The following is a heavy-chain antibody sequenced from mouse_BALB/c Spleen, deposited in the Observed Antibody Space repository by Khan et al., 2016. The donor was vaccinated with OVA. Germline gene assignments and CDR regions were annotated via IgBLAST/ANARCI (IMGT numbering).Heavy chain of an antibody. CDR2: INTYTGEP. Sequence: QIQLVQSGPELMKPGETVKISCKASGYTFTNCGMNWVQQAPGKGLKWMGWINTYTGEPKYADDFKGRFAFSLETSANTAYLQINNIKNKETATYICARPPYFYDDLDYWGQGTSGTGSS. V-gene: IGHV9-3-1*01. J-gene: IGHJ4*01. D-gene: IGHD2-10*01. CDR1: GYTFTNCG. CDR3: ARPPYFYDDLDY.